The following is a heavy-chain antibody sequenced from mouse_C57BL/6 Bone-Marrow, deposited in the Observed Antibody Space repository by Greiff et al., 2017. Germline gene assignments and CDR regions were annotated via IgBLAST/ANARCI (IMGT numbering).Heavy chain of an antibody. V-gene: IGHV1-58*01. Sequence: VQLQQSGAELVRPGSSVTMSCTTSGYTFTSYGINWVKQRPGQGLEWIGYIYIGNGYTEYNEKFKGKATLTSDTASSTAYMHLSSLTSEDSAIYVCARSHRKYAMDYWGQGTSVTVSA. CDR2: IYIGNGYT. CDR3: ARSHRKYAMDY. CDR1: GYTFTSYG. J-gene: IGHJ4*01.